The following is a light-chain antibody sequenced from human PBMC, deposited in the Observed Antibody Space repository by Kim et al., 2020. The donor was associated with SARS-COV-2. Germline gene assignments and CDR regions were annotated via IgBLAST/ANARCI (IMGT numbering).Light chain of an antibody. CDR1: NIGSKS. J-gene: IGLJ3*02. Sequence: SYELTQPPSVSVAPGKTARITCGGNNIGSKSVHWYQQKPGQAPVLVIYYDSDRLSGIPERFSGSNSGNTATLTISRVEAGYEADYYCQVWDSSSDHPVFGGGTQLTVL. CDR3: QVWDSSSDHPV. V-gene: IGLV3-21*04. CDR2: YDS.